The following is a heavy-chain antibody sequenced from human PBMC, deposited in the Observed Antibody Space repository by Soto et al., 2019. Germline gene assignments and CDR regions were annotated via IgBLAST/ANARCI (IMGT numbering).Heavy chain of an antibody. Sequence: QLQLQESGPGLVKPSETLSLTCTVSGGSISSRGYYWGWIRQPPGKGLEWIGTIYYSGGTYYNPPLMSRVTMSVDTSKNQFSLKLSSVTAADTAVYYCATSNWFDPWGQGTLVTVSS. CDR1: GGSISSRGYY. CDR3: ATSNWFDP. J-gene: IGHJ5*02. V-gene: IGHV4-39*01. CDR2: IYYSGGT.